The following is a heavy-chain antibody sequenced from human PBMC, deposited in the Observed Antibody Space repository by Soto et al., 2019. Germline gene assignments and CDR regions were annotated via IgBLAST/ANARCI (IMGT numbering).Heavy chain of an antibody. CDR2: INHSGST. J-gene: IGHJ6*02. Sequence: PSETLSLTCAVYGGSFSGYYWSWILQPPGKGLEWIGEINHSGSTNYNPSLKSRVTISVDTSKNQFSLKLSSVTAADTAVYYCARGAEGDDWTHYYGMAGWAQRTTVPVSS. CDR1: GGSFSGYY. V-gene: IGHV4-34*01. CDR3: ARGAEGDDWTHYYGMAG. D-gene: IGHD1-1*01.